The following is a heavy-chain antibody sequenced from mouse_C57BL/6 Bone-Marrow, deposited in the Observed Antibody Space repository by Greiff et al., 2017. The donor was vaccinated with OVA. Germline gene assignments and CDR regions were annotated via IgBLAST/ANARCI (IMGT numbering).Heavy chain of an antibody. CDR2: IWSGGST. V-gene: IGHV2-5*01. CDR1: GFSFTSYG. D-gene: IGHD3-2*02. J-gene: IGHJ4*01. CDR3: AKKGTAQATYAMDY. Sequence: VQLQESGPGLVKPSQCLSISCTASGFSFTSYGVHWVRQSPGKGLEWLGMIWSGGSTDYNAAFMSSMCITKDNSKSQIFFKMNSLQTYDSAIYYCAKKGTAQATYAMDYWGQGTSVTVSS.